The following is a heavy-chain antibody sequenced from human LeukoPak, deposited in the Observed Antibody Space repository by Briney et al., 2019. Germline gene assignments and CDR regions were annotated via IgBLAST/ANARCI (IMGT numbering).Heavy chain of an antibody. D-gene: IGHD3-10*01. J-gene: IGHJ6*03. CDR3: AGDIYFYGAGVTYYYYMDV. CDR1: GGSISSGSYY. Sequence: SETLSLTCTVSGGSISSGSYYWSWIRQPAGKGLEWIGRIYTSGSTNYNPSLKSRVTISVDTSKNQFSLKLSSVTAADTAVYYCAGDIYFYGAGVTYYYYMDVWGKGTTVTISS. V-gene: IGHV4-61*02. CDR2: IYTSGST.